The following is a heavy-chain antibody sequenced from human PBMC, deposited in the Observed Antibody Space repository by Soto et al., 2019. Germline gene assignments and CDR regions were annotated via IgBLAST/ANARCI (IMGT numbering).Heavy chain of an antibody. D-gene: IGHD5-12*01. J-gene: IGHJ4*02. Sequence: ASVKVSCKVSGYTLTELSMHWVRQAPGKGLEWMGGFDPEDGETIYAQKFQGRVTMTEDTSTDTAYMELSSLRSEDTAVYYSATRLRDGYNSWYFDYWGQGTLVTVS. V-gene: IGHV1-24*01. CDR1: GYTLTELS. CDR3: ATRLRDGYNSWYFDY. CDR2: FDPEDGET.